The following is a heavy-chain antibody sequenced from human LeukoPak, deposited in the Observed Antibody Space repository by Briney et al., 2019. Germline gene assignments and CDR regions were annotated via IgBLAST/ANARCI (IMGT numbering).Heavy chain of an antibody. CDR1: GYPFNNYD. V-gene: IGHV1-8*01. Sequence: ASVKVSCKASGYPFNNYDINWVRQATGQGLEWMGWMNPHSGKTGYAQNFQGRVTMTRDTSISTAYMELSSLRSEDTAVYYCARLVRGIIITKRYNWFDPWGQGTLVTVSS. J-gene: IGHJ5*02. D-gene: IGHD3-10*01. CDR3: ARLVRGIIITKRYNWFDP. CDR2: MNPHSGKT.